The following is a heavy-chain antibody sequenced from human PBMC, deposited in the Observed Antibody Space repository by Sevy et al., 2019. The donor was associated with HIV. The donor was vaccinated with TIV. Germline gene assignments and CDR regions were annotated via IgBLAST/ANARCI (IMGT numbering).Heavy chain of an antibody. CDR2: VYYFGST. Sequence: SETLSLTCSVSGAYVSAANDYWSWIRQPPGKGLEWIGNVYYFGSTNYYPSLKSRVTISLDTSKKQFSLKLSSVTAADTAVYYCARDQYYDIGTGLYAMDVWGQGTTVTVSS. D-gene: IGHD3-9*01. J-gene: IGHJ6*02. CDR3: ARDQYYDIGTGLYAMDV. V-gene: IGHV4-61*01. CDR1: GAYVSAANDY.